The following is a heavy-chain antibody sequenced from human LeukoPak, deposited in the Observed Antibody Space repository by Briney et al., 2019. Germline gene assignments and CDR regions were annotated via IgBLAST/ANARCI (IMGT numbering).Heavy chain of an antibody. Sequence: GESLKISCKGSGYSFTSLWIGWVRHMPGKGLEWMGIIYPGDSDTRYSPSFEGQVTISADKSISTAYLEWSNLKASDTAIYYCARRYGRPFDYWGQGTLVTVSS. V-gene: IGHV5-51*01. CDR3: ARRYGRPFDY. D-gene: IGHD4-17*01. CDR1: GYSFTSLW. CDR2: IYPGDSDT. J-gene: IGHJ4*02.